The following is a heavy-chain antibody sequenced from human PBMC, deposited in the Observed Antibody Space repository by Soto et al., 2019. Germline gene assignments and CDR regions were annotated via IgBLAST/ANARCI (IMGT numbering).Heavy chain of an antibody. CDR2: IWHDGSKT. D-gene: IGHD6-19*01. V-gene: IGHV3-33*08. J-gene: IGHJ4*02. CDR3: ASEASVAGTSLIDY. CDR1: GFIFSDYA. Sequence: QVQLVESGGGVVQPGRSLRLSCAASGFIFSDYAIHWVRQAPGKGLEWVTVIWHDGSKTDYADSVKGRFSISRDNSENTLYLEMNNLRVEDTAVYYCASEASVAGTSLIDYWGQGALVTVSS.